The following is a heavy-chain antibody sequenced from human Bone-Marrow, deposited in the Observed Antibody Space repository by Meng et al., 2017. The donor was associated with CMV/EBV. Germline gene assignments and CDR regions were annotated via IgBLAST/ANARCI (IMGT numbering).Heavy chain of an antibody. D-gene: IGHD6-6*01. CDR2: ISAYNGNT. CDR3: ARDLGPWSSSSLLGDY. J-gene: IGHJ4*02. V-gene: IGHV1-18*01. Sequence: ASVKVSCKASGYTFTSYGISWVRQAPGQGLEWMGWISAYNGNTNYAQKLQGRVTMTTDTSTSAAYMELRSLRSDDTAVYYCARDLGPWSSSSLLGDYWGQGTLVTVYS. CDR1: GYTFTSYG.